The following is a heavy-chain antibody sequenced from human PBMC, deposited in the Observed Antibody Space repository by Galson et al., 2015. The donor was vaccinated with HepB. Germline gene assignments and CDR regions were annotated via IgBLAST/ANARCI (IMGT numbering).Heavy chain of an antibody. CDR2: ISSSSSST. CDR1: GFTFSDYY. CDR3: ARVSRSPPWGYGMDV. V-gene: IGHV3-11*06. Sequence: SLRLSCAASGFTFSDYYMSWIRQAPGKGLEWVSYISSSSSSTSYADSVKGRFTISRDNAKNTLYLQMNSLRAEDTAVYYCARVSRSPPWGYGMDVWGQGTTVTVSS. D-gene: IGHD3-16*01. J-gene: IGHJ6*02.